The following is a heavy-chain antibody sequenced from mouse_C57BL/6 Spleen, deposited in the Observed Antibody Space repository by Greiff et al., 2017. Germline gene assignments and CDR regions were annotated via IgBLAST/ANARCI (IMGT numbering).Heavy chain of an antibody. V-gene: IGHV1-64*01. CDR1: GYTFTSYW. CDR3: ARDCYDAEVYFEC. Sequence: QVQLKQPGAELVKPGASVKLSCKASGYTFTSYWMHWVKQRPRQGLEWIGIIHPTNSRTHYNEKFKNKATLTVDKSSSTAYMQLSSLTSEDSAVCYGARDCYDAEVYFECWGPGTTLPVAS. D-gene: IGHD1-1*01. J-gene: IGHJ2*01. CDR2: IHPTNSRT.